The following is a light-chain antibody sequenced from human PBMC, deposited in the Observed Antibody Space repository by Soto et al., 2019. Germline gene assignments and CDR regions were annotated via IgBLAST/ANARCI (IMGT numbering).Light chain of an antibody. J-gene: IGKJ1*01. CDR3: HQYNNWPRT. Sequence: EIVMTQSPATLSVSPGERVTLSCRARQSVSSNLAWYQQKPGQAHRLLIYGASIRATGIPARFSGSGSGTEFTLTISSLQSEDFAVYYCHQYNNWPRTFGQGTKVEIK. CDR2: GAS. CDR1: QSVSSN. V-gene: IGKV3-15*01.